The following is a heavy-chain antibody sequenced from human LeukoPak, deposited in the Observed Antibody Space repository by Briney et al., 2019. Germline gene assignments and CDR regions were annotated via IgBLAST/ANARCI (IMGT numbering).Heavy chain of an antibody. D-gene: IGHD6-6*01. CDR2: ISSSSSYI. J-gene: IGHJ5*02. CDR1: GFTFSSYS. V-gene: IGHV3-21*01. Sequence: PGGSLRLSCAASGFTFSSYSMNWVRQAPGKALEWVSSISSSSSYIYYADSVKGRFTISRDNAKNSLYLQMNSLRAEDTAVYYCARDYSSSSRAGWFDPWGKGTLVTVSS. CDR3: ARDYSSSSRAGWFDP.